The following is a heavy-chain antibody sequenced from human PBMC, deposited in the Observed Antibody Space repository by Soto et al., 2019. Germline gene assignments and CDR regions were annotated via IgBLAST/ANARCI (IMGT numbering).Heavy chain of an antibody. CDR1: GFIFGSYA. CDR3: VRGFTYLLY. CDR2: ISDNALST. V-gene: IGHV3-23*01. Sequence: PGGSLRLSCAASGFIFGSYAMSWVRQAPGKGLEWVSGISDNALSTYYADSVKGRFTISRDNSKNTLYLQMDSLRAEDTAIYHCVRGFTYLLYWGQGTLVTVSS. J-gene: IGHJ4*02.